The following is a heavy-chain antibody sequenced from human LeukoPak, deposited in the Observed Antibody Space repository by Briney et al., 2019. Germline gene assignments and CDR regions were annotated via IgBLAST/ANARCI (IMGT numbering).Heavy chain of an antibody. D-gene: IGHD4-17*01. V-gene: IGHV3-30*18. J-gene: IGHJ4*02. CDR2: ISYDGSNK. CDR3: AKKRGIYGDHARYFDY. CDR1: GFTFSSCG. Sequence: PGGSLRLSCAASGFTFSSCGMHWVRQAPGKGLEWVAVISYDGSNKYYADSVKGRFTISRDNSKNTLYLQVNSLRAEDTAVYYCAKKRGIYGDHARYFDYWGQGTLVTVSS.